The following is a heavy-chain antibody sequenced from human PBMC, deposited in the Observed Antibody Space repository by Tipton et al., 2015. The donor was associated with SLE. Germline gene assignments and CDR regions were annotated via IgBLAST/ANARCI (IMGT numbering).Heavy chain of an antibody. J-gene: IGHJ3*02. CDR2: LNPNSGGT. CDR3: AALRYFDWFDAFDS. Sequence: QSGPEVKKPGASVKVSCKASGYTFTGYYMHWVRQAPGQGLEWMGRLNPNSGGTNYAQKFQGRVTMTRDTSISTAYMELSRLRSDDTAVYYCAALRYFDWFDAFDSWGQGTVVTVSS. D-gene: IGHD3-9*01. CDR1: GYTFTGYY. V-gene: IGHV1-2*06.